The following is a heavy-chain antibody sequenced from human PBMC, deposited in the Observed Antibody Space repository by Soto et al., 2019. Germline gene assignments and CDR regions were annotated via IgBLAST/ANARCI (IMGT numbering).Heavy chain of an antibody. CDR3: AKVYRSGWSEGKYNWFDP. Sequence: GGSLRLSCAASGFTFSNYAMSWVRQTPGKGLEWVSAISSSDGSTYYADSVRGRFTISRDNSKNTPYLQMNGLRAEDTAVYYCAKVYRSGWSEGKYNWFDPWGQGTLVTVSS. J-gene: IGHJ5*02. CDR1: GFTFSNYA. CDR2: ISSSDGST. D-gene: IGHD6-19*01. V-gene: IGHV3-23*01.